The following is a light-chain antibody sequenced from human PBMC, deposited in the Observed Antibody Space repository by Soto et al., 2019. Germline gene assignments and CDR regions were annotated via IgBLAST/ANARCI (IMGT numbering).Light chain of an antibody. CDR1: QGISSS. CDR2: AAS. V-gene: IGKV1-9*01. J-gene: IGKJ1*01. Sequence: DIQLTQSPSFLSASVGDRVTITCRASQGISSSLAWFQQKPGKAPKLLIYAASTLQSRVPSRFSGSGSGTDFTLTISSLQPEDFATYYCQQSYRTPVTFGQGTKVEIK. CDR3: QQSYRTPVT.